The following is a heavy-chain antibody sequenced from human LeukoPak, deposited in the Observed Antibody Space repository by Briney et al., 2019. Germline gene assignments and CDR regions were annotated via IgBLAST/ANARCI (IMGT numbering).Heavy chain of an antibody. Sequence: SETLSLTCTVSGGSISSYYWSWIRQPAGKGLEWIGRIYTSGSTNYNPSLKSRVTMSVDTSKNQFSLKLSSVTAADTAVYYCARGQVVGATTFYYYYMDVWGKGTTVAVSS. CDR2: IYTSGST. J-gene: IGHJ6*03. V-gene: IGHV4-4*07. CDR3: ARGQVVGATTFYYYYMDV. D-gene: IGHD1-26*01. CDR1: GGSISSYY.